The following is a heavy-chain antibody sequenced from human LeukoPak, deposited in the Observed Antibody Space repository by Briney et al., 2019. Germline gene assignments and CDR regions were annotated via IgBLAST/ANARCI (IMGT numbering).Heavy chain of an antibody. CDR1: GFTFSSCA. CDR3: AKTGSSSWYTFDY. Sequence: PGGSLRLSCVGSGFTFSSCAMIWVRQTPGKGLEWVSVISGTGGTTYDADSVKGRFTISRDNSKNTLYLQMNSLRAEDTAVYYCAKTGSSSWYTFDYWGQGTLVTVSS. D-gene: IGHD6-13*01. CDR2: ISGTGGTT. J-gene: IGHJ4*02. V-gene: IGHV3-23*01.